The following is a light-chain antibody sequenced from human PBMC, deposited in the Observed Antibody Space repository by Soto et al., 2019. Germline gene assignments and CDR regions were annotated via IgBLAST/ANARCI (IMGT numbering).Light chain of an antibody. J-gene: IGLJ1*01. CDR3: SSYAGSSAHV. Sequence: QSALTQPRSVSGSPGQSVTISCTGTSSDVGGYNYVSWYQQHPGKAPNLMIYDVSKRPSGVPDRFSGSNSGNTASLTISGLQAYDEADYSCSSYAGSSAHVLCTGTKLTVL. CDR1: SSDVGGYNY. V-gene: IGLV2-11*01. CDR2: DVS.